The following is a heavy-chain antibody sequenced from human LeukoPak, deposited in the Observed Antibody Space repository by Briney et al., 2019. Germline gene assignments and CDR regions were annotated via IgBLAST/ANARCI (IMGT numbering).Heavy chain of an antibody. CDR1: GGSLSSSSYY. CDR3: ARIRLVLRFIQTKGGMDV. J-gene: IGHJ6*04. Sequence: SETLSLTCTVSGGSLSSSSYYWGWIRQPPGKGLEWIGSIYYSGSTYYNPSLKSRVTISVDTSKNQFSLKLSSVTAADTAVYYCARIRLVLRFIQTKGGMDVWGEGNTVTVSS. D-gene: IGHD3-3*01. CDR2: IYYSGST. V-gene: IGHV4-39*01.